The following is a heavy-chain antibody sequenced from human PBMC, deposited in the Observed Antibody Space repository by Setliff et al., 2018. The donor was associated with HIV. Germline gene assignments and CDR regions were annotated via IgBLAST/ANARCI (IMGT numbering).Heavy chain of an antibody. D-gene: IGHD1-7*01. J-gene: IGHJ5*02. CDR2: ISGSGGST. Sequence: PGGSLRLSCAASGFTFSSYAMSWVRQAPGKGLEWVSTISGSGGSTYYADSVTGRFTISRDNSKNTLFLQMTGLRAEDTAVYYCAKDRRGITGTKSCDWFDPWGQGTLVTVSS. CDR3: AKDRRGITGTKSCDWFDP. V-gene: IGHV3-23*01. CDR1: GFTFSSYA.